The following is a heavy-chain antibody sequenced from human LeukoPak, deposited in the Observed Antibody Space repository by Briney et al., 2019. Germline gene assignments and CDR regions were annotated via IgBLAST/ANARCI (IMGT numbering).Heavy chain of an antibody. V-gene: IGHV3-23*01. D-gene: IGHD3-10*01. Sequence: GGSLRLSCAASGFTFSSYAMSWVRQAPGKGLEWVSVISGSGGSTNYADSVKGRFTISRDNSKNTLYLQMNSLRAEDTAVYYCTKDRLDYGSGSFDYWGQGTLVTASS. CDR1: GFTFSSYA. CDR3: TKDRLDYGSGSFDY. CDR2: ISGSGGST. J-gene: IGHJ4*02.